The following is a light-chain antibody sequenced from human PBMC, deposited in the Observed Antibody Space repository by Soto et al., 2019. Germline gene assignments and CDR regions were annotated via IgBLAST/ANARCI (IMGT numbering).Light chain of an antibody. CDR2: DTS. V-gene: IGKV3-11*01. Sequence: EIVLTQSPATLSLSPGERATLSCRASQSVSSYLAWYQQKPGQAPRLLIYDTSNRATGIPARFSGSGSGTEFTLTISSLEPEDFAVYYCHQRSNWPLMYTFGQGTKLEIK. CDR3: HQRSNWPLMYT. CDR1: QSVSSY. J-gene: IGKJ2*01.